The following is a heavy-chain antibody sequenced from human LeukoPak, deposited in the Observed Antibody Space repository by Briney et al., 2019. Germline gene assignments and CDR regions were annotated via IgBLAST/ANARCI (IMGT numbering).Heavy chain of an antibody. CDR1: GFTFSEYW. J-gene: IGHJ4*02. V-gene: IGHV3-7*01. Sequence: GGSLRLSCAASGFTFSEYWMSWVRQAPGKGLECVANIKQNGSGIAYVDSVEGRFTISRDDAQNSLYLEMNSLRVEDTAVYYCADPGVGYWGQGTLVTVSA. CDR3: ADPGVGY. D-gene: IGHD2-8*01. CDR2: IKQNGSGI.